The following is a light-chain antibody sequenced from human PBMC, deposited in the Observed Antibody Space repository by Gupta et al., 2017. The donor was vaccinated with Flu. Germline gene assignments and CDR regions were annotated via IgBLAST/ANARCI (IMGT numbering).Light chain of an antibody. CDR3: SSFTSSTDGV. CDR1: SSDVGGYNY. Sequence: QSALTQPASVSGSPGQSITISCTGTSSDVGGYNYVSWYQQHPGKAPKLMIYEVNNRPSGVSNRVSGSKSGNTASLTISGLQAEDEADYYCSSFTSSTDGVFGGGTKLTVL. J-gene: IGLJ2*01. CDR2: EVN. V-gene: IGLV2-14*01.